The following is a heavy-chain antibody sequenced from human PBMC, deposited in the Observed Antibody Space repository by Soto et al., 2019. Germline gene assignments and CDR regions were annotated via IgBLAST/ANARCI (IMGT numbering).Heavy chain of an antibody. J-gene: IGHJ5*02. Sequence: GESLKISCQGSGFDFTSHWITWVRLMPGKGLDWIGNIDLFDSQTHYSPSFQGQVTLSADKSINTSFLQWAALRASDTAIYYCARLNFGVVTSFNWFDPWGPGTLVTVSS. D-gene: IGHD3-3*01. CDR2: IDLFDSQT. CDR1: GFDFTSHW. CDR3: ARLNFGVVTSFNWFDP. V-gene: IGHV5-10-1*04.